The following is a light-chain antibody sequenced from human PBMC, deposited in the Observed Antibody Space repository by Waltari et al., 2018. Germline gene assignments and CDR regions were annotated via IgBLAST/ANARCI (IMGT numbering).Light chain of an antibody. Sequence: DIQMTQSPSSLSASVGYRVTITCRTSQTINNYVNWYQQKPGKAPNLLIYAASILQSGVPTRFSGTGAGTNFTLTIGSLQSEDFATYYCQQSYNSPWTFGQGTKVEI. J-gene: IGKJ1*01. V-gene: IGKV1-39*01. CDR3: QQSYNSPWT. CDR2: AAS. CDR1: QTINNY.